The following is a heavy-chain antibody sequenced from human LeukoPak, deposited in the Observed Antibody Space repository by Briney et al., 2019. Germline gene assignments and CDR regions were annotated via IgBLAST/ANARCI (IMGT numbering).Heavy chain of an antibody. D-gene: IGHD5-18*01. V-gene: IGHV1-2*02. J-gene: IGHJ4*02. Sequence: ASVKVSRKASGYTFTGYYMHWVRQAPGQGLEWMGWINPNSGGTNYAQKFQGRVTMTRDTSISTAYMELSRLRSDDTAVYYCARVGGGYSYGYFPFDYWGQGTLVTVSS. CDR2: INPNSGGT. CDR1: GYTFTGYY. CDR3: ARVGGGYSYGYFPFDY.